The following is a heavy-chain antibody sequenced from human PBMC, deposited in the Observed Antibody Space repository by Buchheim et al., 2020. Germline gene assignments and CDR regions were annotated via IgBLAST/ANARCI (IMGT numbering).Heavy chain of an antibody. CDR1: GASSSSGY. Sequence: QVQLQESGPGLVKPSETLSLTCIVSGASSSSGYWRWIRQSPGKGLEWIGYIYNSGSTNYNPSLKSRVTISTDTSKNHLSLRLASVAAAETAVYFCARGVVRYCYYGFDVWGQGTT. CDR3: ARGVVRYCYYGFDV. V-gene: IGHV4-59*01. CDR2: IYNSGST. J-gene: IGHJ6*02. D-gene: IGHD2-8*01.